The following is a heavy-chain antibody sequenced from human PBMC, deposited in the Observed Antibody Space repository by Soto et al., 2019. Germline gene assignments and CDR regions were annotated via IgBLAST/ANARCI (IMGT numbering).Heavy chain of an antibody. CDR3: AREGSSWPFDY. J-gene: IGHJ4*02. Sequence: QVQLVQSGAEVKEPGASVKLSCKASGYTFSSYAISWVRQAPGQGLEWMGGIIPIFGTANYAQKFQGRVTITADEATSTAYMELSSLRSEDTAVYYCAREGSSWPFDYWGQGTLVTVSS. CDR2: IIPIFGTA. D-gene: IGHD6-13*01. V-gene: IGHV1-69*01. CDR1: GYTFSSYA.